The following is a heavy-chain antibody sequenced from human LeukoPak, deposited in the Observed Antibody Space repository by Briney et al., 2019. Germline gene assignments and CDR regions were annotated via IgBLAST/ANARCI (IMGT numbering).Heavy chain of an antibody. CDR3: ARDAYDTIDY. CDR1: GYSISSGYY. D-gene: IGHD3-9*01. V-gene: IGHV4-38-2*02. J-gene: IGHJ4*02. Sequence: SETLSLTCAVSGYSISSGYYWGWIRQPPGKGLEWIGSIYHSGSTYYNPSLKSRVTISVDTSKNQFSLKLSSVTAADTAVYYCARDAYDTIDYWGQGTLVTVSS. CDR2: IYHSGST.